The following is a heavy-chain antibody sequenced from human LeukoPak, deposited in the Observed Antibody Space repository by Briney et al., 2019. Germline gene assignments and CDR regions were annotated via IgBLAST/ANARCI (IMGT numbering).Heavy chain of an antibody. CDR3: ARDLRDILTGHYFY. V-gene: IGHV1-18*01. CDR2: ISAYNGNT. J-gene: IGHJ4*02. CDR1: GYTFTSYG. D-gene: IGHD3-9*01. Sequence: ASVKVSCKASGYTFTSYGVSWVRQAPGQGLEWMGWISAYNGNTNYAQKLQGRVTMTTDTSTSTAYMELRSLRSDDTAVYYCARDLRDILTGHYFYWGQGTLVPVSS.